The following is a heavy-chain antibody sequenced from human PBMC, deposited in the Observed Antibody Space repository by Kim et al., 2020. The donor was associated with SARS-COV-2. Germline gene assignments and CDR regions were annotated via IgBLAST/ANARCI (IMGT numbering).Heavy chain of an antibody. CDR1: GFTFSEYA. CDR2: ISWRSDNI. CDR3: AKDLFGVDCTTTTCYAYGMDV. J-gene: IGHJ6*02. Sequence: GGSLRLSCAASGFTFSEYAMHWVRLAPGKGLEWVAGISWRSDNIYYADSVKGRFTISRDNARNSLFLEMTGLRPEDTALYYCAKDLFGVDCTTTTCYAYGMDVWGRGTTVVVSS. D-gene: IGHD2-2*01. V-gene: IGHV3-9*01.